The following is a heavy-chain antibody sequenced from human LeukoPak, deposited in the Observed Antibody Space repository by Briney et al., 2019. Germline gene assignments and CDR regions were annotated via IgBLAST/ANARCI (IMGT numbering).Heavy chain of an antibody. V-gene: IGHV1-69*04. J-gene: IGHJ6*02. CDR2: IIPNLGIA. Sequence: GASAKVSCKASGYTFTAYCIHWVRQAPGQGLEWMGRIIPNLGIANYAQKFQGRVTITADKSTSTAYMELSSLRSEDTAVYYCARGSYTVTTHGYYYGMDVWGQGTTVTVSS. CDR1: GYTFTAYC. CDR3: ARGSYTVTTHGYYYGMDV. D-gene: IGHD4-17*01.